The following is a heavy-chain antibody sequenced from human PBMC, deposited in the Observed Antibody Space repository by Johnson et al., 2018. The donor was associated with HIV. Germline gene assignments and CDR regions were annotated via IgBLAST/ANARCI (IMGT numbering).Heavy chain of an antibody. CDR2: IWYDGSNK. V-gene: IGHV3-33*06. J-gene: IGHJ3*02. CDR3: AKDSSRYYDSRGAFDI. Sequence: QVQLVESGGGVVQPGRSLRISCAASGFTFSSYGMHWVRQAPGKGLEWVAVIWYDGSNKYYADSVKGRFTISRDNSKNTLYLQMNSRRAEDTAVYYCAKDSSRYYDSRGAFDIWGQGTMVTVSS. CDR1: GFTFSSYG. D-gene: IGHD3-22*01.